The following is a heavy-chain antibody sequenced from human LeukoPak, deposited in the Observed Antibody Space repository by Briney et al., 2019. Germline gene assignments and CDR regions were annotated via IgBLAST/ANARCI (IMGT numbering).Heavy chain of an antibody. J-gene: IGHJ1*01. CDR2: ISSSGSTI. D-gene: IGHD3-10*01. CDR3: AKDQMVRGVIDALAEYFQH. CDR1: GFTFSSYE. V-gene: IGHV3-48*03. Sequence: PGGSLRLSCAASGFTFSSYEMNWVRQAPGKGLEWVSYISSSGSTIYYADSVKGRFTISRDNAKNSLYLQMNSLRAEDTAVYYCAKDQMVRGVIDALAEYFQHWGQGTLVTVTS.